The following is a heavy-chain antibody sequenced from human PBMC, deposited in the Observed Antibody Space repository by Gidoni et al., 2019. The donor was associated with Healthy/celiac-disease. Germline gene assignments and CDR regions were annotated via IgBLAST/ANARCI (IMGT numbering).Heavy chain of an antibody. D-gene: IGHD3-3*01. J-gene: IGHJ4*02. V-gene: IGHV3-74*01. CDR1: GFTFSSYW. CDR2: INSDESST. Sequence: EVQLVESGGGLVQPGGSLRLSCAASGFTFSSYWRHWVRQAPGKGLVWVSRINSDESSTSYADSVKCRFTISRANAKNTLYLQMNSLRAEDTAVYYYARDNTIFGVVTNFDYWGQGTLVTVSS. CDR3: ARDNTIFGVVTNFDY.